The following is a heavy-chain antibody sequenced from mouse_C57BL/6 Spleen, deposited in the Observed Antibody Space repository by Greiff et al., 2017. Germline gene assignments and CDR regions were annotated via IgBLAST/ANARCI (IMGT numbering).Heavy chain of an antibody. J-gene: IGHJ2*01. V-gene: IGHV3-6*01. CDR1: GYSITSGYY. CDR2: ISYDGSN. CDR3: ARELLSEGYFDY. Sequence: DVQLQESGPGLVKPSQSLSLTCSVTGYSITSGYYWNWIRQFPGNKLEWMGYISYDGSNNYNPSLKNRISITRDTSKNQFFLKLNSVTTEDTATYYCARELLSEGYFDYWGQGTTLTVSS. D-gene: IGHD1-1*01.